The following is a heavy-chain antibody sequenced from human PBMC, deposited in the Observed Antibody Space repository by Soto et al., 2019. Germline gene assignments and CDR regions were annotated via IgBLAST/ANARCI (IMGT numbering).Heavy chain of an antibody. Sequence: SETLSLTCTVSGGSISSGHYHWGWIRQPPGKGLEWIASIHYSGSAHYNPPLKSRVTTSVDTSKSQFSLRLSSVTAADTAVYYCARHRDCSSISCYGGIDYWGQGTRVTVSS. CDR3: ARHRDCSSISCYGGIDY. V-gene: IGHV4-39*01. CDR1: GGSISSGHYH. D-gene: IGHD2-2*01. J-gene: IGHJ4*02. CDR2: IHYSGSA.